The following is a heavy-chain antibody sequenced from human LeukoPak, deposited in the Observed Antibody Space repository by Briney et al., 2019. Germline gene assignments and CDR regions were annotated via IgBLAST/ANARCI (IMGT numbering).Heavy chain of an antibody. D-gene: IGHD3-22*01. CDR1: GDSISSNRYY. Sequence: SETLSLTCTVSGDSISSNRYYWGWIRQPPGKGLEWIGSIYYSGASYYNPSLKSRVIISVDTSKNQFSLKLSSVTAADTAVFYCARHYYDSSGYYLEGFDIWGQGTMVTVSS. V-gene: IGHV4-39*01. J-gene: IGHJ3*02. CDR3: ARHYYDSSGYYLEGFDI. CDR2: IYYSGAS.